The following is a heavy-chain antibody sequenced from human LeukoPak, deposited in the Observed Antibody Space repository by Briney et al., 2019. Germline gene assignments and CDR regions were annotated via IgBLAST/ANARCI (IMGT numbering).Heavy chain of an antibody. V-gene: IGHV4-39*01. D-gene: IGHD3/OR15-3a*01. CDR1: GGSITSTSYY. J-gene: IGHJ4*02. CDR2: IYYSGNT. Sequence: SETLSLTCTVSGGSITSTSYYWGWIRQPPGKGLEWIGSIYYSGNTYYNASLKSQVSISIDTSKNQFSLRLTSVTAADTAVYYCARQTGSGLFILPGGQGTLVTVSS. CDR3: ARQTGSGLFILP.